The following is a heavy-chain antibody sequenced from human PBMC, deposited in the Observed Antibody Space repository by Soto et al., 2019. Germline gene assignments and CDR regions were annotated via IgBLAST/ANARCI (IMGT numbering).Heavy chain of an antibody. CDR3: ARGLPTYYYGSGSFYYYGMDV. Sequence: SETLSLTCAVYGGSFSGYYWSWIRQPPGKGLEWIGEINHSGSTNYNPSIKSRVTISVDTSKNQFSLKLSSVTAADTAVYYCARGLPTYYYGSGSFYYYGMDVWGQGTTVTVSS. CDR2: INHSGST. J-gene: IGHJ6*02. CDR1: GGSFSGYY. V-gene: IGHV4-34*01. D-gene: IGHD3-10*01.